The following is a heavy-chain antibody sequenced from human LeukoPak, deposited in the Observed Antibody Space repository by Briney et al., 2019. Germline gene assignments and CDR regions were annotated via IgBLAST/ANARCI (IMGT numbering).Heavy chain of an antibody. D-gene: IGHD2-15*01. V-gene: IGHV1-18*01. J-gene: IGHJ5*02. CDR1: GGTFSSYA. CDR3: ARGVSDIVVVVAATQDWFDP. CDR2: ISAYNGNT. Sequence: ASVKVSCKASGGTFSSYAISWVRQAPGQGLEWMGWISAYNGNTNYAQKLQGRVTMTTDTSTSTAYMELRSLRSDDTAVYYCARGVSDIVVVVAATQDWFDPWGQGTLVTVSS.